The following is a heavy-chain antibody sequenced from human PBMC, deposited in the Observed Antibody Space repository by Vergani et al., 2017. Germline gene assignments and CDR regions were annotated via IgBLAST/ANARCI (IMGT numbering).Heavy chain of an antibody. CDR1: GYTFTGYS. CDR2: INPNSGGT. Sequence: QVQLVQSGAEVKKPGASVKVSCKASGYTFTGYSMHWVRQAPGQGLEWMGWINPNSGGTNYAQKFQGRVTMTRDTSISTAYMELSRLRSDDTAVYYCAREGRIAVAHGRWFDPWGQGTLVTVSS. CDR3: AREGRIAVAHGRWFDP. D-gene: IGHD6-19*01. V-gene: IGHV1-2*02. J-gene: IGHJ5*02.